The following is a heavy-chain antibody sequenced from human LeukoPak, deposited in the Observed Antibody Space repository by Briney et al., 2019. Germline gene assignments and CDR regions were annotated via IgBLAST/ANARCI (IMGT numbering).Heavy chain of an antibody. Sequence: ASVKVSCKVSGYTLTELSMHWVRQAPGKGLEWMGGFDPEDGETIYAQKFQGRVTLTEDTSTDTAYMELISLRSEDTAVYYCATVPTGKYSGSYLALGAFDYWGQGTLVTVSS. CDR3: ATVPTGKYSGSYLALGAFDY. D-gene: IGHD1-26*01. CDR2: FDPEDGET. CDR1: GYTLTELS. V-gene: IGHV1-24*01. J-gene: IGHJ4*02.